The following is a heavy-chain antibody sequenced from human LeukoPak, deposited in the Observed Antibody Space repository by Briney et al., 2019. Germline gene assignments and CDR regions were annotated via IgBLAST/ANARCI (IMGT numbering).Heavy chain of an antibody. CDR2: TRNKANSYTT. V-gene: IGHV3-72*01. D-gene: IGHD4-17*01. CDR3: AREMTTVTKGIFDY. Sequence: GGSLRLSCAASGFTFSSYWMSWVRQAPGKGLEWVGRTRNKANSYTTEYAASVKGRFTISRDDSKNSLYLQMNSLKTEDTAVYYCAREMTTVTKGIFDYWGQGTLVTVSS. CDR1: GFTFSSYW. J-gene: IGHJ4*02.